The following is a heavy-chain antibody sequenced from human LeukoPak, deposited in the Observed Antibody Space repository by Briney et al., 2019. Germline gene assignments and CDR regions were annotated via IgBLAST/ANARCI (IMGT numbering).Heavy chain of an antibody. CDR3: STWAFYHGLDV. D-gene: IGHD2/OR15-2a*01. CDR2: IHADGGRT. CDR1: GFAFADYA. V-gene: IGHV3-43*02. Sequence: PGGSLRLSCAASGFAFADYAMHWVRQIPGKGLECVAHIHADGGRTFNADSVKGRFTVSRDNGKNSLFLQMDSLTSADTALYYCSTWAFYHGLDVWGQGATVIVSS. J-gene: IGHJ6*02.